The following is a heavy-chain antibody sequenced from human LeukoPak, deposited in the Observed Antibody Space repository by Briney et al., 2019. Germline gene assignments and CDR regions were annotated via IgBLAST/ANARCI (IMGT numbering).Heavy chain of an antibody. CDR1: GFTFSGFG. CDR3: AKSSPPPLRY. J-gene: IGHJ4*02. Sequence: GGPLRLSCAASGFTFSGFGMHWVRQAPGKGLEWVSAISGSGGSTYYADSVKGRFTISRDNSKNTLYLQMNSLRAEDTAVYYCAKSSPPPLRYWGQGTLVTVSS. CDR2: ISGSGGST. V-gene: IGHV3-23*01.